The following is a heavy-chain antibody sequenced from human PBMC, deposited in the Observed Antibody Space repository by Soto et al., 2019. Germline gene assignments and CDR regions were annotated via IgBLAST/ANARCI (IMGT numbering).Heavy chain of an antibody. D-gene: IGHD6-13*01. J-gene: IGHJ4*02. CDR3: ARYSSSWYPYFDY. V-gene: IGHV1-69*02. Sequence: QVQLVQSGAEVKKPGSSVKVSCKASGGTFSSYTISWVRQAPGQGLEWMGRIIPILGIANYAQKFQGRVTITADKSTSTAYMELSSLRSEDTAVYYCARYSSSWYPYFDYSGQGTLVTVSS. CDR2: IIPILGIA. CDR1: GGTFSSYT.